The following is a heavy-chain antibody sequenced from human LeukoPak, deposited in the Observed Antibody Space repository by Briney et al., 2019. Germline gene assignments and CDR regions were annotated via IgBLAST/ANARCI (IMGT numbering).Heavy chain of an antibody. D-gene: IGHD6-6*01. CDR3: ARDPGAYSRSPIDS. Sequence: PGGSLRLSCAASGFTFSNAWMSWVRQAPGKGLEWVSSISSSSSYIYYADSVKGRFTISRGNAKNSLYLQMNSLRAEDTAVYYCARDPGAYSRSPIDSWGQGTLVTVSS. CDR1: GFTFSNAW. CDR2: ISSSSSYI. V-gene: IGHV3-21*01. J-gene: IGHJ4*02.